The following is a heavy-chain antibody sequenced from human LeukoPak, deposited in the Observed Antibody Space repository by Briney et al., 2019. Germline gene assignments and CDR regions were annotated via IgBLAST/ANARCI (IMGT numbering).Heavy chain of an antibody. J-gene: IGHJ4*02. CDR3: ASLSLGHY. CDR1: GFTVSNNY. CDR2: IYSGGNT. D-gene: IGHD6-6*01. V-gene: IGHV3-53*01. Sequence: PGGSLRLSCAASGFTVSNNYMSWVRQAPGKGLEWVSVIYSGGNTYYADSVKGRFTISRDTSKNTLSLQMNSLRAEDTAVYYCASLSLGHYWGQGTLVTVSS.